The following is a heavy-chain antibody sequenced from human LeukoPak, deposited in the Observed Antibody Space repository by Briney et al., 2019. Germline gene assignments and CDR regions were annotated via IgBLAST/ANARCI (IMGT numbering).Heavy chain of an antibody. V-gene: IGHV3-7*01. CDR2: IKQDGSEK. J-gene: IGHJ5*02. Sequence: SGGYLRLYCAASGFTFSSYWMSWVRQAPGKGLEWVANIKQDGSEKNYVDSVKGRFTISRDNAKNSLYLQMNSLRVEDTAVYYCARQELIGDSFDPWGQGALVTVSS. CDR3: ARQELIGDSFDP. D-gene: IGHD1-26*01. CDR1: GFTFSSYW.